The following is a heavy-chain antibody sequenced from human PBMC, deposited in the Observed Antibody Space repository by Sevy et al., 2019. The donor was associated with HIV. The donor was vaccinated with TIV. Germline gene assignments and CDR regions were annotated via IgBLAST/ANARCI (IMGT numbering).Heavy chain of an antibody. J-gene: IGHJ6*02. CDR1: GFSFSSYA. V-gene: IGHV3-23*01. CDR3: ARRPGLGVVILTGVLDV. CDR2: ISGSGGST. Sequence: GGSLRLSCAASGFSFSSYAMSWVRQAPGKGLQWVSVISGSGGSTYYADSVKGRFTFFRDNSRNTLYLQMNSLRAEDTAVYYCARRPGLGVVILTGVLDVWGQGTTVTVSS. D-gene: IGHD3-3*01.